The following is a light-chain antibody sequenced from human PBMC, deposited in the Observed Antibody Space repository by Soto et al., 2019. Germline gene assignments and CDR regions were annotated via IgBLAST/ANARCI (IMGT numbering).Light chain of an antibody. V-gene: IGLV2-8*01. CDR3: SSYAGSNNLV. Sequence: QSALTQPPSASGSPGQSVTISCTGTSSDVGGYNYVSWYQQHPGKAPKLMIYEVSKRTSGVPDRFSGSNSGNTASLTVSGLQAEDEDDYYCSSYAGSNNLVYGGGTKVAVL. CDR2: EVS. J-gene: IGLJ2*01. CDR1: SSDVGGYNY.